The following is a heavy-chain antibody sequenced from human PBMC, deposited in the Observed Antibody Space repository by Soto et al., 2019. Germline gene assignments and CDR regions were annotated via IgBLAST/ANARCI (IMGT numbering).Heavy chain of an antibody. J-gene: IGHJ4*02. Sequence: QVQLVQSGAEVKKPGASVKVSCKASGYTFSNYAISWVRQAPGQGLEWMGWISVYNGNTKSAEKFQGRVTMTTDTSTSTAYMELRSLSSDDTALYYCARDGRITVIRGPLPFDSWGQRTMVTVSS. CDR3: ARDGRITVIRGPLPFDS. CDR1: GYTFSNYA. V-gene: IGHV1-18*01. CDR2: ISVYNGNT. D-gene: IGHD3-10*01.